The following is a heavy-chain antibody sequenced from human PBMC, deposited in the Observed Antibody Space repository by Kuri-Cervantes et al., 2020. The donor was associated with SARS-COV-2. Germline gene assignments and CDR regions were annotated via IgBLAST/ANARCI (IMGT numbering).Heavy chain of an antibody. CDR1: GGFISMYY. CDR3: AGRIGSSSPYYYFDY. CDR2: THYSGST. V-gene: IGHV4-59*12. D-gene: IGHD6-13*01. J-gene: IGHJ4*02. Sequence: SETLSLTCTVSGGFISMYYWSWIRQPPGKGLEWIGYTHYSGSTNSNPSLKSRVTISLDTSKNQFSLRLTSVTAADTAVYYCAGRIGSSSPYYYFDYWGQGAVVTVSS.